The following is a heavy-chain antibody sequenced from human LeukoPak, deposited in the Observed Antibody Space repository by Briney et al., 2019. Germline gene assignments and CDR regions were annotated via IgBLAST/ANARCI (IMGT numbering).Heavy chain of an antibody. J-gene: IGHJ5*02. V-gene: IGHV1-18*04. CDR2: ISAYNGNT. D-gene: IGHD3-22*01. CDR3: ARVYKDYYDSSGYFRFDP. CDR1: GYTFTSYG. Sequence: ASVKVSCKASGYTFTSYGISWVRQAPGQGLEWMGWISAYNGNTNYAQKLQGRVTMTTDTSTSTAYMELRSLRSDDTAVYYCARVYKDYYDSSGYFRFDPWGQGTLVTVSS.